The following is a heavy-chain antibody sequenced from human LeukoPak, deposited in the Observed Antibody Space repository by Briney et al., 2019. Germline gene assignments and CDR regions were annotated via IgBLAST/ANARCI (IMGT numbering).Heavy chain of an antibody. J-gene: IGHJ4*02. CDR1: GFTFNKYW. CDR3: ARESPQVVALDY. Sequence: GGSLRLSCAASGFTFNKYWMQWVRQAPGKGLVWVSRIYSDGSSTDYADSVKGRFTISRDNAKNTLYLQMNSLRAEDTAVYYCARESPQVVALDYRGQGALVTVSS. CDR2: IYSDGSST. V-gene: IGHV3-74*01. D-gene: IGHD2-15*01.